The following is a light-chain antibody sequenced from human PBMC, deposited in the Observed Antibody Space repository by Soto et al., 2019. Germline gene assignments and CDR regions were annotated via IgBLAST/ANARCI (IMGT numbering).Light chain of an antibody. CDR1: QSVTSNS. CDR2: GAF. V-gene: IGKV3-20*01. CDR3: HQYATPSYT. J-gene: IGKJ2*01. Sequence: IVLTQSPGTLSLSPGERASLSCRASQSVTSNSLAWYQQKPGQPPRLLISGAFNRATGIPDRFSGSASGTDFTLTISRLEPEDFAVYYCHQYATPSYTFGQGTQLEI.